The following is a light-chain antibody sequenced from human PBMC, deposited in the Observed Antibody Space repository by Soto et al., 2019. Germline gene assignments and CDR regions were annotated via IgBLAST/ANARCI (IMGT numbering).Light chain of an antibody. J-gene: IGKJ2*01. CDR2: KVS. CDR1: QSLAYSDGNTY. V-gene: IGKV2-30*01. Sequence: DVVMTQSPLSLPVTLGQPASISCRSSQSLAYSDGNTYLNWFQQRTGQSPRRLIYKVSNRYSGVPDRFSGSGSGADFTPKISRVEAEDVGVYYCMQGTHWPPYTFGQGTKLEIK. CDR3: MQGTHWPPYT.